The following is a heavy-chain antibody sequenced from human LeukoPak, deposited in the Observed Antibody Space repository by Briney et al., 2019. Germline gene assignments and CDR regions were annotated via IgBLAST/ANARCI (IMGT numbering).Heavy chain of an antibody. CDR2: INKSESS. Sequence: SETLSHTSAVSGGSLSASYWSWIRQSPGKGLEWIGEINKSESSNYSPSLKSRVTISVDTSKNQVSLQLSSVTAADTAVYYCARGRYSNWERYYYMDVWGKGATVTVSS. J-gene: IGHJ6*03. D-gene: IGHD4-11*01. CDR1: GGSLSASY. V-gene: IGHV4-34*01. CDR3: ARGRYSNWERYYYMDV.